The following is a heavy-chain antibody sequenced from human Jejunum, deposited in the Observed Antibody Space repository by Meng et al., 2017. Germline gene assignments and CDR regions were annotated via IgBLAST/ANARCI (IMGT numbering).Heavy chain of an antibody. Sequence: EGRVRGSVGGLGQPGVSLRLSWEASGSTFSNYGIAWVRHTPGKGLEWLSTISGSGDTTYYADSVKGRLIISRDNAKNTLYLQMNSLRPEDTAVYYCLDEAPRSDYWGQGSLVTVSS. V-gene: IGHV3-23*01. CDR3: LDEAPRSDY. J-gene: IGHJ4*02. CDR2: ISGSGDTT. D-gene: IGHD1-1*01. CDR1: GSTFSNYG.